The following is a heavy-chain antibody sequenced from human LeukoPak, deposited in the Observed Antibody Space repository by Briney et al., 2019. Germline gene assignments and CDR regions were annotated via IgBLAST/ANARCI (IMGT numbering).Heavy chain of an antibody. CDR3: AKDRTHCSGGSCYGMDV. D-gene: IGHD2-15*01. Sequence: GGSLRLSCAASGFTFGSYGMHWIRQSPGMGLEWVAFVSYDGLDKYYADSVKGRFTISRDNSKNTLFLQVNSLRDEDTVVYYCAKDRTHCSGGSCYGMDVWGQGTTVTVSS. J-gene: IGHJ6*02. V-gene: IGHV3-30*18. CDR2: VSYDGLDK. CDR1: GFTFGSYG.